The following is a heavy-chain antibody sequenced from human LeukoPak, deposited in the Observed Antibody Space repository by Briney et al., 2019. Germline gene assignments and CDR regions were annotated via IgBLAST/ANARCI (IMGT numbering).Heavy chain of an antibody. CDR2: ISSRSNYI. CDR3: ARAYVDTSMVVHMDV. Sequence: GGSLRLSCAASGFIFSNDAMHWVRQAPGKGLEWVSSISSRSNYIYYADSVKGRFTISRDNAKNSLYLQMNSLRAEDTAVYYCARAYVDTSMVVHMDVWGQGTTVTVSS. CDR1: GFIFSNDA. D-gene: IGHD5-18*01. V-gene: IGHV3-21*01. J-gene: IGHJ6*02.